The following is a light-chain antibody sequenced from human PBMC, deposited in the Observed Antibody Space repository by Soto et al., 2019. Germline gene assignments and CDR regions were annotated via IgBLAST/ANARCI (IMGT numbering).Light chain of an antibody. Sequence: EIVLTQSPGTLSLSPGERTTLSCRASQSVSSSYLAWYQQKPGQAPRLLIYGASSRATGIPDRFSGSGSGTDFTLPISRLETEDFAVYYCQQYGSSPPWTFGQGPKVEIK. V-gene: IGKV3-20*01. CDR1: QSVSSSY. CDR2: GAS. J-gene: IGKJ1*01. CDR3: QQYGSSPPWT.